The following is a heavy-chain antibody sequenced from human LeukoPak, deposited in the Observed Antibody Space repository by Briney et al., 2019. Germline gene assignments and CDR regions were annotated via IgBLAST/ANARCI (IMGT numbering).Heavy chain of an antibody. CDR1: GYTFTSYD. CDR2: MNPNSGNT. Sequence: ASVKVSCKASGYTFTSYDINWVRQATGQGLEWMGWMNPNSGNTGYAQKFQGRVTITRNTSISTAYMELSSLRSEDTAVYYCARAKDGYDYVWGSYLNYYMDVWGKGTTVTVSS. V-gene: IGHV1-8*03. CDR3: ARAKDGYDYVWGSYLNYYMDV. J-gene: IGHJ6*03. D-gene: IGHD3-16*01.